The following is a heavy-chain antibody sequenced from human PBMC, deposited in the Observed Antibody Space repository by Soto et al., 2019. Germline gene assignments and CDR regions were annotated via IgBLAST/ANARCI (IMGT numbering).Heavy chain of an antibody. CDR2: IGNYGGDI. V-gene: IGHV3-23*01. J-gene: IGHJ4*02. D-gene: IGHD1-26*01. Sequence: PGGSLRLSCAASAFTFSSYAMAWVRQAPGKGLEWVSSIGNYGGDISYADSVKGRFTISRDNSKNTLYLQMDSLRAEDTAVYYCATKYLGSYPFDHWGQGTLVTVS. CDR1: AFTFSSYA. CDR3: ATKYLGSYPFDH.